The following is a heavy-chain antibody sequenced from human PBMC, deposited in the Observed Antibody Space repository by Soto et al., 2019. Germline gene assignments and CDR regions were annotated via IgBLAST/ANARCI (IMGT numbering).Heavy chain of an antibody. J-gene: IGHJ4*02. Sequence: EVQLVESGGGLVQPGGSLRLSCEASGFTFGSYWMNWVRQAPGKGLAWVSRINAEGTTTFYADSVKGRFTISRDNAKNTLYLDMHSLGAEDTAVYFYASLMIRETIDFWGQGTLVTVSP. V-gene: IGHV3-74*01. CDR3: ASLMIRETIDF. CDR2: INAEGTTT. CDR1: GFTFGSYW. D-gene: IGHD3-10*01.